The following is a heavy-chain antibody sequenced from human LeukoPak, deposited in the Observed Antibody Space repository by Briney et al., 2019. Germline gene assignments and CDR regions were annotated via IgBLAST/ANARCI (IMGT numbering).Heavy chain of an antibody. J-gene: IGHJ6*02. V-gene: IGHV4-31*03. Sequence: SETLSLTCTVSGDSINSGGYYWSWIRQHPGKGLEWIGFIYYTGYTYSNPSLKSRFAISLDTSKNQFSLKLNSVTAADTAVYYCARDPGGFGELFGTSGLDVWGQGTTVLVSS. CDR1: GDSINSGGYY. D-gene: IGHD3-10*01. CDR3: ARDPGGFGELFGTSGLDV. CDR2: IYYTGYT.